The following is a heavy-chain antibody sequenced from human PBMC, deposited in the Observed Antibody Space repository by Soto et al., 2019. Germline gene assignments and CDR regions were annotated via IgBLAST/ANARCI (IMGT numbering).Heavy chain of an antibody. Sequence: QVQLVQSGAEVKKPGASVKVSCKASAYTFTNYLMHWVRQAPGQRLEWMGWINAGNGNTRYSQKFQGRVTITRDTSASSAYMEQSRLESEDTAVYDCARGEEPYYDILTGYGDYWGQGTVVTVSS. D-gene: IGHD3-9*01. J-gene: IGHJ4*02. CDR2: INAGNGNT. V-gene: IGHV1-3*01. CDR3: ARGEEPYYDILTGYGDY. CDR1: AYTFTNYL.